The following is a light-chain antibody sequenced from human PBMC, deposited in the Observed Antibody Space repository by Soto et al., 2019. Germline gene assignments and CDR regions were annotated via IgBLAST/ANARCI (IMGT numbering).Light chain of an antibody. CDR3: QQRSNWPLT. V-gene: IGKV3-11*01. CDR2: DAS. CDR1: QSVSSY. J-gene: IGKJ4*01. Sequence: EIVLPQSPATLSLSPGERATLSCRASQSVSSYLVWYQQKPGQAPRLLIHDASNRAAGIPARFSGSGSGTDFTLTISTLETDEFAVYYGQQRSNWPLTFGGAPKVEIK.